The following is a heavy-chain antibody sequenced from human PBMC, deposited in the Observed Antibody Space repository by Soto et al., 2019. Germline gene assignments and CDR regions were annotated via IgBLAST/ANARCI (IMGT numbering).Heavy chain of an antibody. Sequence: LETLPLSCTVAGGSIISYYWSWIRQPPGKGLEWIGYIYYSGSTNYNPSLKSRVTISVDTSKNQFSLKLSSVTAADTAVYYCARLSRYFDWPLFDYWGQGTLVTVSS. V-gene: IGHV4-59*08. CDR3: ARLSRYFDWPLFDY. CDR2: IYYSGST. J-gene: IGHJ4*02. CDR1: GGSIISYY. D-gene: IGHD3-9*01.